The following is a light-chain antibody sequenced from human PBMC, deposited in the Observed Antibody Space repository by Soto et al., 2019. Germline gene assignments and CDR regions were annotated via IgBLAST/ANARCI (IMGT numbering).Light chain of an antibody. CDR3: QQSYRIPLT. V-gene: IGKV3D-20*02. CDR1: QIVSSSS. CDR2: EAS. J-gene: IGKJ1*01. Sequence: SVLTRAPGTLSLSPGERATLSCRASQIVSSSSLAWYQQNPGQAPRLLIYEASSRATGIPDRFSGSGSGTDFTLTITSLQPEDFGTYHCQQSYRIPLTFGQGTNVDIK.